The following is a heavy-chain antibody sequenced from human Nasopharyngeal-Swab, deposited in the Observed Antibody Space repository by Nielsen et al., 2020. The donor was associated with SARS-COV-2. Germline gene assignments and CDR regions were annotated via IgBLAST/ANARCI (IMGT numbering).Heavy chain of an antibody. Sequence: ASVKVFCKASGYTFTSYAMHWVRQAPGQRLEWMGWINAGNGNTKYSQKFQGRVTITRDTSASTAYMELSSLRSEDTAVYYCARDPLKFVVVPAALSGSYHYYGMDVWGQGTTVTVSS. CDR1: GYTFTSYA. CDR3: ARDPLKFVVVPAALSGSYHYYGMDV. V-gene: IGHV1-3*01. D-gene: IGHD2-2*01. CDR2: INAGNGNT. J-gene: IGHJ6*02.